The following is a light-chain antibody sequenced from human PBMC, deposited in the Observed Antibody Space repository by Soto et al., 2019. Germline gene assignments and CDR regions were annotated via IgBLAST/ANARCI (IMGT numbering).Light chain of an antibody. CDR3: NSYTSSSTWV. J-gene: IGLJ3*02. CDR1: SSDVGSYNY. CDR2: DVS. V-gene: IGLV2-14*01. Sequence: QSALTQPASVSGSPGQSITISCTGTSSDVGSYNYVSWYQQHPGKAPKLMIYDVSNRHSGVSNRFSGSKSGNTASLTISGLQAEDEADYYCNSYTSSSTWVFGGGTKLTVL.